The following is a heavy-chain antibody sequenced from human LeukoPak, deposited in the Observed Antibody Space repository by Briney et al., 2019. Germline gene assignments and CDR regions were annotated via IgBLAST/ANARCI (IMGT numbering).Heavy chain of an antibody. J-gene: IGHJ4*02. CDR3: TTRSGWSDFDY. CDR1: GLTVTNAW. D-gene: IGHD6-19*01. CDR2: IKSKTDGGAT. V-gene: IGHV3-15*07. Sequence: GGSLRLSCAASGLTVTNAWMNWVRQAPGKGLEWVGRIKSKTDGGATDYAAPVKGRFTISRDDSKNTLSLEMNSLKTEDTAVYYCTTRSGWSDFDYWGQGILVTVSS.